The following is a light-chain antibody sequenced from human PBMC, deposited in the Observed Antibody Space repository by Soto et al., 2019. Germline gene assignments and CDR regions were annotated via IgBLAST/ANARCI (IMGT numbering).Light chain of an antibody. CDR1: SSDVGSYNR. V-gene: IGLV2-18*02. J-gene: IGLJ1*01. CDR2: EVT. Sequence: QSVLTQPPSASGAPGQSITMSCTGTSSDVGSYNRVSWYQQSPGTAPKLMIYEVTNRPSGVPDRFSGSKSGNTASLTISGLQAEDEADYYCSSYTTNSTFAFGTGTKVTVL. CDR3: SSYTTNSTFA.